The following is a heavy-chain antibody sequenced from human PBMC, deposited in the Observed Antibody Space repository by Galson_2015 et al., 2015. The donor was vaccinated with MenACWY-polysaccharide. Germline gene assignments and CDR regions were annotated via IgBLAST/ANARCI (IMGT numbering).Heavy chain of an antibody. CDR1: PGSVCSVTAY. D-gene: IGHD1-26*01. J-gene: IGHJ5*01. V-gene: IGHV4-61*01. Sequence: CTVSPGSVCSVTAYWGWLRQSPGTGLEWLGYMSSNGRGNRNPSLTSRVTISIDTSKNQFSLRLNSVTAADTAIYYCAREPTDSGSFGWFDSWGQGTLVTVSP. CDR3: AREPTDSGSFGWFDS. CDR2: MSSNGRG.